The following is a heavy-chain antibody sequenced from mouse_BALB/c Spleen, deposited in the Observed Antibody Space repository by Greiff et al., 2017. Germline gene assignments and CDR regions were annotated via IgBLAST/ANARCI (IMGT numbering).Heavy chain of an antibody. Sequence: QVQLQQSGPELVKPGASVKISCKASGYAFSSSWMNWVKQRPGQGLEWIGRIYPGDGDTNYNGKFKGKATLTADKSSSTAYMQLSSLTSVDSAVYFCAGGPAWFAYWGQGTLVTVSA. CDR2: IYPGDGDT. V-gene: IGHV1-82*01. CDR1: GYAFSSSW. CDR3: AGGPAWFAY. J-gene: IGHJ3*01.